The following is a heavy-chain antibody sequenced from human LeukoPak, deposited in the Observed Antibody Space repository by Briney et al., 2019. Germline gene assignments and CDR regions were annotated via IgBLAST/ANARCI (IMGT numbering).Heavy chain of an antibody. CDR3: ARLGGDTYYFGSASYPNWYFDL. D-gene: IGHD3-10*01. Sequence: GESLKISCQASGYTFTTYWIGWVRQMPGKGLECMGIIYPDDSDTTYSPSFQGQVTISADKSFSTTYLQWSSLKASDTAIYYCARLGGDTYYFGSASYPNWYFDLWGRGTLVTVSS. CDR2: IYPDDSDT. J-gene: IGHJ2*01. CDR1: GYTFTTYW. V-gene: IGHV5-51*01.